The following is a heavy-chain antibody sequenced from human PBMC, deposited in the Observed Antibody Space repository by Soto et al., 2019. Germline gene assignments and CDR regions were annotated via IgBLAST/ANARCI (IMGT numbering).Heavy chain of an antibody. J-gene: IGHJ4*02. CDR3: ASLRSRGYSGYDDGY. V-gene: IGHV1-3*01. D-gene: IGHD5-12*01. CDR1: GYTFTSYA. Sequence: QVQLVQSGAEVKKPGASVKVSCKASGYTFTSYAMHWVRQAPGQRLEWMGWINAGNGNTKYSQKFQGRVTITRDTSXXTAYMELSSLRSEDTAVYYCASLRSRGYSGYDDGYWGQGTLVTVSS. CDR2: INAGNGNT.